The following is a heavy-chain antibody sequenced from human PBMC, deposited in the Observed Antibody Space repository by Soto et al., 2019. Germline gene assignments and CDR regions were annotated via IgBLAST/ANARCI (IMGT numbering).Heavy chain of an antibody. V-gene: IGHV3-9*01. CDR1: GFTFDDYA. CDR3: AKDKAGQLGPSEFDY. CDR2: ISWNSGSI. Sequence: EVQLVESGGGLVQPGRSLRLSCAASGFTFDDYAMHWVRQAPGKGLEWVSGISWNSGSIGYAVSVKGRFTISRDNAKNSLYLQMNSLRAEDTALYYCAKDKAGQLGPSEFDYWGQGTLVAVSS. J-gene: IGHJ4*02. D-gene: IGHD5-18*01.